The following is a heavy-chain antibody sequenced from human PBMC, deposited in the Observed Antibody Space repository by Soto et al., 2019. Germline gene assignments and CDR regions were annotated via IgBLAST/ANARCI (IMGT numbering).Heavy chain of an antibody. J-gene: IGHJ6*03. Sequence: QVQLVQSGAEVKKPGASVTVSCRSSGDTFTDYYMHWVRPAPGQGLEWMGWINPTGCVTKYAQKFQRWVTVTRDACIRTVYMQLSRLRSDDTAVYYCARESGGATATLDYYYFYMDVWGTGTTVTVSS. CDR3: ARESGGATATLDYYYFYMDV. D-gene: IGHD5-12*01. CDR1: GDTFTDYY. V-gene: IGHV1-2*04. CDR2: INPTGCVT.